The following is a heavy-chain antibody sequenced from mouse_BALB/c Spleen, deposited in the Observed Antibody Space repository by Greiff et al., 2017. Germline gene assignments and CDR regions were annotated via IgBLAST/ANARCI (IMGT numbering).Heavy chain of an antibody. Sequence: EVKLQESGPGLVKPSQSLSLTCTVTGYSITSDYAWNWIRQFPGNKLEWMGYISYSGSTSYNPSLKSRISITRDTSKNQFFLQLNSVTTEDTATYYCAREGGVNAMDYWGQGTSVTVSS. J-gene: IGHJ4*01. CDR1: GYSITSDYA. V-gene: IGHV3-2*02. CDR3: AREGGVNAMDY. CDR2: ISYSGST.